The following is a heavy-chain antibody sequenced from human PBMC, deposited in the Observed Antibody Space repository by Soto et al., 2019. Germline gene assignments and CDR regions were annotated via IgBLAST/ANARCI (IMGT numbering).Heavy chain of an antibody. J-gene: IGHJ4*02. CDR3: AKSWGNTWELYYFDS. V-gene: IGHV3-23*01. CDR2: ISGAGGST. CDR1: GLIFETYS. Sequence: EVQLLESGGGLVQPGGSLRLSCAASGLIFETYSMSWVRQPPGKGLEWVSGISGAGGSTYYADSVKGRFTISRDNSKNTLYPQVNSLRTEDTAVYYCAKSWGNTWELYYFDSWGQGTLVTVSS. D-gene: IGHD1-7*01.